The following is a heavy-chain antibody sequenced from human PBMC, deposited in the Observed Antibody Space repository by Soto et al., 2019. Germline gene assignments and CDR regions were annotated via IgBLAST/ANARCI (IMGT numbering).Heavy chain of an antibody. D-gene: IGHD7-27*01. CDR1: GFTFNSPS. J-gene: IGHJ6*03. Sequence: EVQLVESGGGLVKPGGSLRLSCAASGFTFNSPSMNWVRQSPWKGLEWVSSISSRSTYIYYIDSVKGRFTISRDNTKNSVYLQMNSLRAEDTAVYYCVRDPTGVSRGIYDMDVWGKGTTVTVSS. CDR3: VRDPTGVSRGIYDMDV. CDR2: ISSRSTYI. V-gene: IGHV3-21*01.